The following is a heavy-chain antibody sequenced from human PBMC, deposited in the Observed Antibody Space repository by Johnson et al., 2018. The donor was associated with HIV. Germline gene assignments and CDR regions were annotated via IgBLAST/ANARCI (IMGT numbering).Heavy chain of an antibody. CDR1: GFTVSSNY. V-gene: IGHV3-66*03. CDR3: AGALRILYAFDI. Sequence: VQLVESGGGLIQPGGSLRLSCAASGFTVSSNYMTWVRQAPGNGLEWVSVIYSGGSRHYADSVKGRFTISSDNSKNTLYLQMNSLRAEDTAVYYCAGALRILYAFDIWGQGTMVTVSS. D-gene: IGHD2-15*01. J-gene: IGHJ3*02. CDR2: IYSGGSR.